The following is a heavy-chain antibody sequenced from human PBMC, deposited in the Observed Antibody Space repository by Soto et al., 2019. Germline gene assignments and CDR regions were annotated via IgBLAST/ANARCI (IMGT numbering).Heavy chain of an antibody. CDR3: ARGRVGATHWNWFGP. CDR2: INHGGTI. CDR1: GGSFYDYY. V-gene: IGHV4-34*01. J-gene: IGHJ5*02. Sequence: SETLSLTCAVYGGSFYDYYWSWIRQPPGKGLEWIGEINHGGTINYNPSLESRVTISVDTSKNQFSLSLSSVTAADTAVYYRARGRVGATHWNWFGPWGQGTLVTVSS. D-gene: IGHD1-26*01.